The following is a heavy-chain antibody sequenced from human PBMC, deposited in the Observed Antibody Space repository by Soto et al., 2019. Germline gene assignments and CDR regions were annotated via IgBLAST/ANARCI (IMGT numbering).Heavy chain of an antibody. V-gene: IGHV3-23*01. Sequence: EVQLLESGGGLVQPGGSLRLSCAASGFTFSSYAMSWVRQAPGKGLEWVSAISGSGGSTYYADSVKGRFTISRDNSMNTLYLQMNSLRAEDTAVYYCAKIEITMVRGAKGGGMDVWGQGTTVTVSS. CDR3: AKIEITMVRGAKGGGMDV. CDR1: GFTFSSYA. J-gene: IGHJ6*02. CDR2: ISGSGGST. D-gene: IGHD3-10*01.